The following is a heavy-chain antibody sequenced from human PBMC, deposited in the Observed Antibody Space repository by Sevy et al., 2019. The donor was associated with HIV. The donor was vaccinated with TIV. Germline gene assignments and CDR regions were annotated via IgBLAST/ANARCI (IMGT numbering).Heavy chain of an antibody. J-gene: IGHJ6*03. CDR3: ATINVIVGATIYYYYYMDV. V-gene: IGHV1-24*01. Sequence: ASVKVSCKVSGYTLTELSMHWVRQAPGKGLEWMGGFDPEDGETIYAQKFQGRVTMTEDTSTDTAYMELSSLRSEGTAVYYCATINVIVGATIYYYYYMDVWGKGTTVTVSS. CDR2: FDPEDGET. D-gene: IGHD1-26*01. CDR1: GYTLTELS.